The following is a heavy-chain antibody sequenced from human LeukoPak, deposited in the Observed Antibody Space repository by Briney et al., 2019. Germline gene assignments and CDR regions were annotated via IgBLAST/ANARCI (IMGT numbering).Heavy chain of an antibody. J-gene: IGHJ4*02. D-gene: IGHD6-19*01. V-gene: IGHV4-39*07. CDR3: ARDTGWGLDY. CDR1: GGSISSSSYY. CDR2: MYYSGST. Sequence: SETLSLTCTVSGGSISSSSYYWGWIRQPPGKGLEWIESMYYSGSTHYNPSLKSRVTISLDTSKNQFSLKLSFVTAADTAVYYCARDTGWGLDYWGQGTLVTVSS.